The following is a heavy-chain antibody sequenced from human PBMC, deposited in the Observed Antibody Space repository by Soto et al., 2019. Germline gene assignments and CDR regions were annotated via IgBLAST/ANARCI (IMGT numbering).Heavy chain of an antibody. Sequence: QVQLQESGPGLVKPSQTLSLACTVSDGSVSRGGYYWSWLRQSPGKGLEWIGNIYYTGRTSYTPSLKSRVTISLETSKRQFSLRLASVSAADTALYYCAREGSYHYFDYWGQGALVTVSS. V-gene: IGHV4-31*03. CDR3: AREGSYHYFDY. J-gene: IGHJ4*02. CDR2: IYYTGRT. D-gene: IGHD1-26*01. CDR1: DGSVSRGGYY.